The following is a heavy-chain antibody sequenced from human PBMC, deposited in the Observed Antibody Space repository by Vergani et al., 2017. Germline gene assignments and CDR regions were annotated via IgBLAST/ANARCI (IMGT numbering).Heavy chain of an antibody. CDR1: GFTFSNYL. V-gene: IGHV3-74*01. D-gene: IGHD1-26*01. CDR2: INSDGDST. J-gene: IGHJ6*03. Sequence: EVQLVESGGGFVQPGGSLRLSCTASGFTFSNYLMQWVRQAPGKGLMWISRINSDGDSTSSADSVKGRFTISRDNAKNTLYLQMDSLRAEDTAVYDCARDGWELLDYFYYMDVWGKGTTVTVSS. CDR3: ARDGWELLDYFYYMDV.